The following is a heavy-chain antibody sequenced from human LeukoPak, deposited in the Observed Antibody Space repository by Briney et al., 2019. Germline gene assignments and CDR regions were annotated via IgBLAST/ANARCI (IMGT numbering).Heavy chain of an antibody. D-gene: IGHD1-1*01. CDR1: GFTFVNYG. V-gene: IGHV3-30*02. CDR2: IRYDGTSK. CDR3: AKDAGDYTWNDEGNWFDG. Sequence: AGGSLRLSCAASGFTFVNYGMHWVRQAPGKGLEWVAFIRYDGTSKYYVDSVKGRFTISRDESKNTLHLQMSRLTVEYTAIYYCAKDAGDYTWNDEGNWFDGWGQGTLVTVSS. J-gene: IGHJ5*02.